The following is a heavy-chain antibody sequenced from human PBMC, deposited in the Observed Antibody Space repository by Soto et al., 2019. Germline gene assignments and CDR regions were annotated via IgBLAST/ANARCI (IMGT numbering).Heavy chain of an antibody. Sequence: SETLSLTCTVSGGSISSGGYYWSWIRQHPGKGLEWIGYIYYSGSTYYNPSLKSRVTISVDTSKNQFSLKLSSVTAADTAVYYCARMGFLEWFSMDVWGHGTTVTVSS. CDR3: ARMGFLEWFSMDV. CDR1: GGSISSGGYY. CDR2: IYYSGST. D-gene: IGHD3-3*01. J-gene: IGHJ6*02. V-gene: IGHV4-31*03.